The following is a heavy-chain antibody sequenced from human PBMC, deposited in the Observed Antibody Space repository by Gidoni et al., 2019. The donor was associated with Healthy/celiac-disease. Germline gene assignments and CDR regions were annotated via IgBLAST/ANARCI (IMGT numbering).Heavy chain of an antibody. CDR2: INSDGSST. D-gene: IGHD2-21*01. CDR3: AGEWGIGVSRGWFDP. Sequence: EVQLVESGAGLVQPGGSLRLSCAASGFTFSRYWMHWVRHAPGKGLVWVSRINSDGSSTSYADYVKGRFSISRDNAKNTLYLQMNSLRAEDTAVYYCAGEWGIGVSRGWFDPWGQGTLVTVSS. CDR1: GFTFSRYW. J-gene: IGHJ5*02. V-gene: IGHV3-74*01.